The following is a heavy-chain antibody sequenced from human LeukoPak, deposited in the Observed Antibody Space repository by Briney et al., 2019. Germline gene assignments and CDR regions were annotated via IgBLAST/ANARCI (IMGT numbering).Heavy chain of an antibody. J-gene: IGHJ4*02. D-gene: IGHD2-15*01. CDR3: ATAGARYCSGGSCLDY. V-gene: IGHV1-69-2*01. CDR1: GYTFTDYY. CDR2: VDPKDGET. Sequence: ASVKISCKVSGYTFTDYYMHWVQQAPGKGLEWMELVDPKDGETIYAEKFQGRVTITADTSTDTAYMELSSLRSEDTAVYYCATAGARYCSGGSCLDYWGQGTLVTVSS.